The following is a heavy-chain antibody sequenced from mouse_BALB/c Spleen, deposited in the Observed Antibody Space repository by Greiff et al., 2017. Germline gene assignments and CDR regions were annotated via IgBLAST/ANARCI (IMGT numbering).Heavy chain of an antibody. CDR2: ISSGSSTI. Sequence: DVKLVESGGGLVQPGGSRKLSCAASGFTFSSFGMHWVRQAPEKGLEWVAYISSGSSTIYYADTVKGRFTISRDHPKNTLFLQMTSLRSEDTAMYYCARWDYDYWGQGTTLTVSS. V-gene: IGHV5-17*02. J-gene: IGHJ2*01. CDR3: ARWDYDY. D-gene: IGHD2-13*01. CDR1: GFTFSSFG.